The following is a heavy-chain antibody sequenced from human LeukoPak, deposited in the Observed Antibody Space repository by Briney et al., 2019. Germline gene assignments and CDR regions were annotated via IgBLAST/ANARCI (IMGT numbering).Heavy chain of an antibody. J-gene: IGHJ4*02. D-gene: IGHD1-26*01. CDR2: INPNSGGT. Sequence: PSVTVSCKASGYTFTGYYMHWVRHAPGQGLEWMGWINPNSGGTNYAQKFQGRVTMTRDTSISTAYMELSRLRSDDTAVYYCARGRGSYQRYYFDYWGQGTLVTVSS. CDR1: GYTFTGYY. V-gene: IGHV1-2*02. CDR3: ARGRGSYQRYYFDY.